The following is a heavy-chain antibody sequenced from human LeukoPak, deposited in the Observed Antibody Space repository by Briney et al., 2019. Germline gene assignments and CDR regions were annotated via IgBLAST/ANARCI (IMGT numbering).Heavy chain of an antibody. J-gene: IGHJ4*02. CDR2: IYHSGST. CDR3: ARVRSPDYYDSSGYPFDY. V-gene: IGHV4-30-2*01. Sequence: SETLSLTCAVSGGSISSGGYSWSWIRQPPGKGLEWIGYIYHSGSTYYNPSLKSRVTISVDRSKNQFSLKLSSVTAADTAVYYCARVRSPDYYDSSGYPFDYWGQGTLVTVSS. CDR1: GGSISSGGYS. D-gene: IGHD3-22*01.